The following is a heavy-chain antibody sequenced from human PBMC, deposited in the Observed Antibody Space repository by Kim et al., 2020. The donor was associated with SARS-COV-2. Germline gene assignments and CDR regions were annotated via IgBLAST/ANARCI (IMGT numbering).Heavy chain of an antibody. J-gene: IGHJ4*02. CDR3: ARDSRRFLLAAAGTADY. Sequence: ASVKVSCKASGYTFTSYGISWVRQAPGQGLEWMGWISAYNGNTNYAQKLQGRVTMTTDTSTSTAYMELRSLRSDDTAVYYCARDSRRFLLAAAGTADYWGQGTLVTVSS. V-gene: IGHV1-18*01. CDR1: GYTFTSYG. CDR2: ISAYNGNT. D-gene: IGHD6-13*01.